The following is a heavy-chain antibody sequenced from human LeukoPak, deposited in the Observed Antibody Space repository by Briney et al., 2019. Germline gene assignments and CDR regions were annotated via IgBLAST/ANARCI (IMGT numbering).Heavy chain of an antibody. Sequence: GGSLRLSCAASGFTFSGSAMHWVRQASGEGLEWVGRIRSKANSYATAYAASVKGRFTISRDDSKNTAYLQMNSLKTEDTAVYYCTRDPQYYYDSSGYNPGPLDYWGQGTLVTVSS. CDR3: TRDPQYYYDSSGYNPGPLDY. J-gene: IGHJ4*02. D-gene: IGHD3-22*01. V-gene: IGHV3-73*01. CDR1: GFTFSGSA. CDR2: IRSKANSYAT.